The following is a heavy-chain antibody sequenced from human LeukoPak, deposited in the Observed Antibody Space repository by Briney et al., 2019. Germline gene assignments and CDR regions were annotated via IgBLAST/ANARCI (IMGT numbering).Heavy chain of an antibody. CDR2: IDEAGKDR. D-gene: IGHD2-15*01. CDR3: ARASPGVVFNYFDY. CDR1: GFTIDSFY. Sequence: GGSLRLSCVASGFTIDSFYMSWVRPAPGKGLEWGANIDEAGKDRYYADSVKGRFTISRDNTKNSVFLDMTSLRVEDTATYFCARASPGVVFNYFDYWGQGALVPVSS. V-gene: IGHV3-7*01. J-gene: IGHJ4*01.